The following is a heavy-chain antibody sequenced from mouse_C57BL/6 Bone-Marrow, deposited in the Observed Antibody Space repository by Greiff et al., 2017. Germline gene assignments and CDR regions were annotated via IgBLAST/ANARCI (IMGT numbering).Heavy chain of an antibody. CDR2: IWGVGST. V-gene: IGHV2-6*01. J-gene: IGHJ3*01. D-gene: IGHD1-1*01. CDR3: AINYYGSSPFAY. CDR1: GFSLTSYG. Sequence: QVQLQQSGPGLVAPSQSLSITCTVSGFSLTSYGVDWVRQSPGKGLEWLGVIWGVGSTNYNSALKSRLSISKDNSKSQVFLKMNSLQTDDTAMYYCAINYYGSSPFAYWGQGTLVTVSA.